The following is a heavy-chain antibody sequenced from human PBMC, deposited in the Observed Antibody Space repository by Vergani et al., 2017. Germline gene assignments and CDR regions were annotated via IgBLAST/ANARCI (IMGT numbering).Heavy chain of an antibody. CDR3: ATPGGAR. J-gene: IGHJ6*02. CDR1: GFTFSSYG. CDR2: ISYDGSNK. D-gene: IGHD3-16*01. Sequence: QVQLVESGGGVVKPGRSLRLSCAASGFTFSSYGMHWVRQAPGKGLEWVAVISYDGSNKYYADSVKGRFTISRDNSKNTLYLQMNSLRAEDTAVYYCATPGGARWGQGTTVTVSS. V-gene: IGHV3-30*03.